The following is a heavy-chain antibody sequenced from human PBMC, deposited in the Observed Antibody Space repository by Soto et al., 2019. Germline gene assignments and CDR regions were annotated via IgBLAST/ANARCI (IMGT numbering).Heavy chain of an antibody. D-gene: IGHD5-12*01. V-gene: IGHV5-10-1*01. CDR2: IDPSDSYT. Sequence: LGESLKISCKGSGYSFTSYWISWVRQMPGKGLEWMGRIDPSDSYTNYSPSFQGHVTISADKSISTAYLQWSSLKASDTAMYYCVTRGSPRRGMDVWGQGTTVTVSS. CDR3: VTRGSPRRGMDV. J-gene: IGHJ6*02. CDR1: GYSFTSYW.